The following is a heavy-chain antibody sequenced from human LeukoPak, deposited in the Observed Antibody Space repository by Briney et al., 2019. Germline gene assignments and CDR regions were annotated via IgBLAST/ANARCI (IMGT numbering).Heavy chain of an antibody. V-gene: IGHV1-2*06. CDR1: GYTFTGYY. CDR3: ASSSSWYEYYFDY. Sequence: GASVKVSCKASGYTFTGYYMHWVRQAPGQGLEWMGRINPISGGTNYAQKFQGRVTMTRDTSISTAYMELSRLRSDDTAVYYCASSSSWYEYYFDYWGQGTLVTVSS. J-gene: IGHJ4*02. D-gene: IGHD6-13*01. CDR2: INPISGGT.